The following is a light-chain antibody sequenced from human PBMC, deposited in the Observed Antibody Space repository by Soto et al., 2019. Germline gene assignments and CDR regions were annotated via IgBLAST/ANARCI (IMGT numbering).Light chain of an antibody. CDR2: KAS. V-gene: IGKV1-5*03. J-gene: IGKJ1*01. Sequence: DIQMTQSTSTLSASVGDRVTITCRASQSISSWLAWYQQKPGKAPKLLIYKASSLESGVPSRFSGSGSGTEFPLTISSLQPGDFATYYCQQYNSNPWTFGQGTKVEIK. CDR3: QQYNSNPWT. CDR1: QSISSW.